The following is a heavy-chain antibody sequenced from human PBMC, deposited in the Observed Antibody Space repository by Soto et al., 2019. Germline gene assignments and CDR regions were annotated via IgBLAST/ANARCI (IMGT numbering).Heavy chain of an antibody. D-gene: IGHD3-3*01. CDR1: GYRFSTYW. CDR3: ARLDITIFGVVLTDAFDI. J-gene: IGHJ3*02. Sequence: GECLKISCKGSGYRFSTYWIGWVRQMPGKGLEWMGIIYPGDSDSDIRYSPSFQGQVTISADKSISTAYLQWSSLKASDTAMYYCARLDITIFGVVLTDAFDIWGQGTMVTVSS. CDR2: IYPGDSDSDI. V-gene: IGHV5-51*01.